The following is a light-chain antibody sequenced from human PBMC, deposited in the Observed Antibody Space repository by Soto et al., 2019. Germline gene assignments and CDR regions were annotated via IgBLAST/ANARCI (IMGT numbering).Light chain of an antibody. CDR2: EVS. CDR3: QQYNGYFRT. Sequence: DIQMTQSPSTLAASVGDRVTSTCRASQSVSGCLAWYQQKPGKAPKILIYEVSRLESGVPSRFSGSGSGTEFTLTISSLQPDDSATYYCQQYNGYFRTFGQGTTVDIK. V-gene: IGKV1-5*03. J-gene: IGKJ1*01. CDR1: QSVSGC.